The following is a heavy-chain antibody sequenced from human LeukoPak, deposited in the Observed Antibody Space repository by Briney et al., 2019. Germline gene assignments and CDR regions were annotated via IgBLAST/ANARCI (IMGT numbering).Heavy chain of an antibody. CDR2: IYYDGST. CDR1: SASITSSNYY. V-gene: IGHV4-39*07. D-gene: IGHD1-26*01. Sequence: SETLSLTCTVSSASITSSNYYWAWIRQPPGKGLEFIGTIYYDGSTYYNPSLKSRVTISVDTSKNQFSLKLSSVTAADTAVYYCATTTIRLGYWGQGTLVTVSS. CDR3: ATTTIRLGY. J-gene: IGHJ4*02.